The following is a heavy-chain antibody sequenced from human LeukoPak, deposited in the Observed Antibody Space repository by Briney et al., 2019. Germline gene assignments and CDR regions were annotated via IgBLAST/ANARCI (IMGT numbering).Heavy chain of an antibody. Sequence: ASVKVSCKASGYTFTGYYMHWVRQAPGQGLGWMGWINPNSGGTNYAQKFQGRVTMTRDTSISTAYMELSRPRSDDTAVYYCARDSFGVVDYWGQGTLVTVSS. J-gene: IGHJ4*02. D-gene: IGHD3-3*01. V-gene: IGHV1-2*02. CDR2: INPNSGGT. CDR1: GYTFTGYY. CDR3: ARDSFGVVDY.